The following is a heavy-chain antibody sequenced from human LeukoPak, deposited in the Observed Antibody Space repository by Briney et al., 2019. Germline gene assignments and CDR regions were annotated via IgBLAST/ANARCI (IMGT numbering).Heavy chain of an antibody. Sequence: ATVKVSCKAFGYTFTSYYMHWVRQAPGQGLEWMGIINPSGGSTSYAQKFQGRVTMTRDTSTSTVYMELSSLRSEDTAVYYCARSQDWITMIHWGQGTLVTVSS. V-gene: IGHV1-46*01. J-gene: IGHJ4*02. CDR3: ARSQDWITMIH. CDR1: GYTFTSYY. D-gene: IGHD3-22*01. CDR2: INPSGGST.